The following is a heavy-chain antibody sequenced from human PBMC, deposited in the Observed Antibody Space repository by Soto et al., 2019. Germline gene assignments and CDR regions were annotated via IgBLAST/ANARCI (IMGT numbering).Heavy chain of an antibody. D-gene: IGHD3-3*01. CDR1: GGSVSSGSYY. CDR2: IYYSGST. J-gene: IGHJ6*02. CDR3: ARGGRFLEWLSPFDYYYYGMDV. V-gene: IGHV4-61*01. Sequence: SETLSLTCTVSGGSVSSGSYYWSWIRQPPGKRLKWIGYIYYSGSTNYNPSLKSRVTISVDTSKNQFSLKLSSVTAADTAVYYCARGGRFLEWLSPFDYYYYGMDVWGQGTTVTVSS.